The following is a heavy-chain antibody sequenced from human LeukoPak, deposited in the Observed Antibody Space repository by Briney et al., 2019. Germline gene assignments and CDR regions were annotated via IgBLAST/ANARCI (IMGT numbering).Heavy chain of an antibody. D-gene: IGHD4-17*01. V-gene: IGHV3-30*02. CDR3: AKDQGVTVTTGYNY. Sequence: GGSLRLSCAATGFTLSSYGMHWVRQAPAKGLAWVAFIRYDGSNKYYADSVKGRFTISRDNSKNTLYLQMNSLRAEDTAVYYCAKDQGVTVTTGYNYWGQGTLVTVSS. CDR1: GFTLSSYG. J-gene: IGHJ4*02. CDR2: IRYDGSNK.